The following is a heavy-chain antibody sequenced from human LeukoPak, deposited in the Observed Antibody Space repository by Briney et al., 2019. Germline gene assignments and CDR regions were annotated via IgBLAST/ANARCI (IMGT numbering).Heavy chain of an antibody. J-gene: IGHJ4*01. D-gene: IGHD1-14*01. CDR1: GGSISSSNW. V-gene: IGHV4-4*02. CDR2: IFHSGST. Sequence: SETLSLTCAVSGGSISSSNWWNWVRQPPGKGLEWIGQIFHSGSTSYSPSLKSRVTISLDKSKNQFSLKLTSVTAADTAVYYCARSPTKRVTEDYWGHGILVTVSS. CDR3: ARSPTKRVTEDY.